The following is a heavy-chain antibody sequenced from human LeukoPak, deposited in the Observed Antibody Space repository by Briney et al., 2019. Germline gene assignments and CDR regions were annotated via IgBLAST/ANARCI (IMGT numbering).Heavy chain of an antibody. CDR3: AKSWGITMVRGAHNWFDP. CDR2: IRYDGSNK. D-gene: IGHD3-10*01. CDR1: GFTFSSYG. V-gene: IGHV3-30*02. Sequence: GGSLRLSCAASGFTFSSYGMHWVRQAPGKGLEWVAFIRYDGSNKYYADSVKGRFTISRDNSKNTLYLQMNSLRAEDTAVYYCAKSWGITMVRGAHNWFDPWGQGTLVTVSS. J-gene: IGHJ5*02.